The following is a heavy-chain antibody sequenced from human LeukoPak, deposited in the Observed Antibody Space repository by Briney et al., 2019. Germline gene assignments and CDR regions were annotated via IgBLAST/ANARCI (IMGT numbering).Heavy chain of an antibody. D-gene: IGHD3-9*01. Sequence: SETLSLTCTVSGGSISNYYWSWIRQPPGKGLEWIGYIYYSGSTNYNPSLKSRVTISVDTSKNQFSLKLSSVTAADTAVYYCARGGQLRYFDWLLYFDYWGQGTLVTVSS. V-gene: IGHV4-59*01. CDR3: ARGGQLRYFDWLLYFDY. J-gene: IGHJ4*02. CDR1: GGSISNYY. CDR2: IYYSGST.